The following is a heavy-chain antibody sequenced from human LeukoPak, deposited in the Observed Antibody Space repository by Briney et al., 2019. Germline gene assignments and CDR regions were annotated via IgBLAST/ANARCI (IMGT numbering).Heavy chain of an antibody. CDR3: AKESKYSSSWYNPPLDY. D-gene: IGHD6-13*01. CDR1: GFTFRSYG. CDR2: ISYDGSNK. V-gene: IGHV3-30*18. J-gene: IGHJ4*02. Sequence: GGSLRLSCAASGFTFRSYGMHWVRQAPGKGLEWVAVISYDGSNKYYADSVKGRFTISRDNSKNTLYLQMNSLRAEDTAVYYCAKESKYSSSWYNPPLDYWGQGTLVTVSS.